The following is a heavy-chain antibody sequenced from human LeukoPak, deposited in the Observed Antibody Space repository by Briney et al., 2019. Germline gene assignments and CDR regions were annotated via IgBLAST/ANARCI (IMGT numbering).Heavy chain of an antibody. Sequence: ASVKVSCKASGYTFTSYGISWVRQAPGQGLEWMGWISTYNGNTKYAQNRQGRVTMTTDTSTSTAYMEMRRLRSEDTAVYYCARGSEYSSGRYYYYMDVWGKGTTVTISS. V-gene: IGHV1-18*01. D-gene: IGHD6-19*01. CDR2: ISTYNGNT. J-gene: IGHJ6*03. CDR3: ARGSEYSSGRYYYYMDV. CDR1: GYTFTSYG.